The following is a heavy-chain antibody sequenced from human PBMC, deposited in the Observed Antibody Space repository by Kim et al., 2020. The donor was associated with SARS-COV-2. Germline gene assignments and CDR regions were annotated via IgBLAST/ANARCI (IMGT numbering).Heavy chain of an antibody. D-gene: IGHD6-13*01. V-gene: IGHV4-59*08. Sequence: SLKSRVTISVDTSKNQFSLKLSSVTAADTAVYYCARHEFAGIAAAGSFDYWGQGTLVTVSS. J-gene: IGHJ4*02. CDR3: ARHEFAGIAAAGSFDY.